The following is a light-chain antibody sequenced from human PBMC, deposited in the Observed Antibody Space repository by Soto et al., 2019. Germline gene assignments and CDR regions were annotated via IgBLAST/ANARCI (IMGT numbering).Light chain of an antibody. J-gene: IGKJ4*01. CDR2: DAS. CDR3: QQRSNF. CDR1: QSVSHY. V-gene: IGKV3-11*01. Sequence: EIVLTQSPATLSLSPGERATLSCRASQSVSHYLAWYQQKPGQAPRLLIYDASNRATGIPARFSGSGSGTDFTLTINSLEPEDFAVYYCQQRSNFFGGGTKVEIK.